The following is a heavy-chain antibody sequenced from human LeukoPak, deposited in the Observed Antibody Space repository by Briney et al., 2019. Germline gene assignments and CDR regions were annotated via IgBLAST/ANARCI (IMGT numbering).Heavy chain of an antibody. V-gene: IGHV1-69*13. J-gene: IGHJ4*02. Sequence: ASVKVSCTASGGTFTSYAISSVRQTPGQRLEWIGGIIPIFGTANSAQKFQGRVTITADESTSTAYIELSSLRSEDKAVYYCARARDMVRGVIIDPLGYWGQGTLVTVSS. CDR3: ARARDMVRGVIIDPLGY. D-gene: IGHD3-10*01. CDR1: GGTFTSYA. CDR2: IIPIFGTA.